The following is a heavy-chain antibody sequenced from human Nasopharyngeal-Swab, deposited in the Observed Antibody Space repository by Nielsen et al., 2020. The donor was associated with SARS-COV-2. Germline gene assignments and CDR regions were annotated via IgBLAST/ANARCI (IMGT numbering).Heavy chain of an antibody. CDR1: GGSISSYY. V-gene: IGHV4-59*01. CDR2: IYYSGST. D-gene: IGHD5-18*01. CDR3: ARWRNRRGYSYALGSYYGMDV. Sequence: SETLSLTCTVSGGSISSYYWSWIRQPPGKGLEWIGYIYYSGSTNYNPSLKSRVTTSVDTSKNQFSLKLSSVTAADTAVYYCARWRNRRGYSYALGSYYGMDVWGQGTTVTVSS. J-gene: IGHJ6*02.